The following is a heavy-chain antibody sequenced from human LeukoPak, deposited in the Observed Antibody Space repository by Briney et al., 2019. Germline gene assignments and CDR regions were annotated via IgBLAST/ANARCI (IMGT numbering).Heavy chain of an antibody. J-gene: IGHJ6*02. CDR1: GFTFSDYY. V-gene: IGHV3-11*01. Sequence: GGSLRLSCAASGFTFSDYYMSWIRQAPGKGLEWVSYVSSSGSTIYYADSVKGRFTVSRDNAKNSLYLQMNSLRAEDTAVYYCATVTTPGYYYYYGMDVWGQGTTVTVSS. CDR3: ATVTTPGYYYYYGMDV. D-gene: IGHD4-17*01. CDR2: VSSSGSTI.